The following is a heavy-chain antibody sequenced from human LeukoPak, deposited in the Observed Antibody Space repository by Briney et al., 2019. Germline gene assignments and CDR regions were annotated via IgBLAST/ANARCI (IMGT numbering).Heavy chain of an antibody. V-gene: IGHV3-73*01. J-gene: IGHJ4*02. D-gene: IGHD3-22*01. CDR3: TRHFTYYYDSSGYGDYYFDY. CDR1: GFTFSSYS. Sequence: GGSLRLSCAASGFTFSSYSMNWVRQASGKGLEWVGRIRSKANSYATAYAASVKGRFTISRDNSKNTAYLQMNSLKTEDTAVYYCTRHFTYYYDSSGYGDYYFDYWGQGTLVTVSS. CDR2: IRSKANSYAT.